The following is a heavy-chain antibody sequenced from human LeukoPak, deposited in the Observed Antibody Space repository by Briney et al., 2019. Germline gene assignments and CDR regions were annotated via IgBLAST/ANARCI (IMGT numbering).Heavy chain of an antibody. D-gene: IGHD2-15*01. CDR2: IYYSGST. CDR1: GGSISSSSYY. Sequence: SETLSLTCTVSGGSISSSSYYWGWIRQSPGKGLEWIGSIYYSGSTYYNPSLKSRVTISVDTSKNQFSLKLSSVTAADTAVYYCARSYVVVVAATRLSVATPFDYWGQGTLVTVSS. V-gene: IGHV4-39*01. J-gene: IGHJ4*02. CDR3: ARSYVVVVAATRLSVATPFDY.